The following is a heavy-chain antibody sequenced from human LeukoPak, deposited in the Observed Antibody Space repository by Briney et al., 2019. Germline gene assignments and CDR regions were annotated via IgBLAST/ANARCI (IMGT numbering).Heavy chain of an antibody. Sequence: ASVKVSCKASGYTFSSYGLSWVRQAPGQGLEWMGWISAYNGYMRYAQKVQGRVTMTTDTSTSTAYMELRSLRSDDTAVYYCARGAVNRYNWNDDNYYYYYMDVWGKGTTVTISS. CDR1: GYTFSSYG. V-gene: IGHV1-18*04. CDR2: ISAYNGYM. D-gene: IGHD1-1*01. CDR3: ARGAVNRYNWNDDNYYYYYMDV. J-gene: IGHJ6*03.